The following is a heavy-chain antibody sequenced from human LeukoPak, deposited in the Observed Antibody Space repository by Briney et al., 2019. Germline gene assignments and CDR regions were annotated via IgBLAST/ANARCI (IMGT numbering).Heavy chain of an antibody. Sequence: PSETLFLTCTVSGDSISSSYWSWIRQPPGKRLEWVGYVHYTGKTNYNPSLNNRATISVDMSKNQFSLTLTSVTLADTAVYYCARGYYDRSGSSNPFDSWGQGTLVTVSA. V-gene: IGHV4-59*01. CDR2: VHYTGKT. CDR3: ARGYYDRSGSSNPFDS. CDR1: GDSISSSY. D-gene: IGHD3-22*01. J-gene: IGHJ4*02.